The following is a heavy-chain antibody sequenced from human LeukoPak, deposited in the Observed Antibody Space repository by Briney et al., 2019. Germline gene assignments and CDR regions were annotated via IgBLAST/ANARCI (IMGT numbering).Heavy chain of an antibody. V-gene: IGHV3-7*05. CDR3: ARVGLGMATGVFDY. Sequence: PGGSLRLSCAASGFTFSSYWMSWVRQAPGKGLEWVANIKQDGSEKYYVDSVKGRFTISRDNAKNSLYLQMNSLRAEDTAVYYCARVGLGMATGVFDYWGQGTLVTVSS. D-gene: IGHD1-1*01. CDR1: GFTFSSYW. J-gene: IGHJ4*02. CDR2: IKQDGSEK.